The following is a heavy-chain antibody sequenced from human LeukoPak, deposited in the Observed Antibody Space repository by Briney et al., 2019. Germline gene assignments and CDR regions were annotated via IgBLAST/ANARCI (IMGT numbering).Heavy chain of an antibody. Sequence: PSEILSLTCAVYGGSFGGYYWNWIRQPPGKGLEWIGQINESGNTNYKPSLKSRVTISVDTAKKQFSLRLESLTAADTAVYYCARASAYSSSSGVNLWGQGTLVTVSS. J-gene: IGHJ5*02. D-gene: IGHD6-6*01. V-gene: IGHV4-34*01. CDR2: INESGNT. CDR3: ARASAYSSSSGVNL. CDR1: GGSFGGYY.